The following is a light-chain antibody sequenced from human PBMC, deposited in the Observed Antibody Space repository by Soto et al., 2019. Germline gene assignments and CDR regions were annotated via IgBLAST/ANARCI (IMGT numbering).Light chain of an antibody. CDR1: QNISRW. CDR2: KPS. Sequence: DIQMTQSPSTLSASVGDRVTITCRASQNISRWLAWYQQRPGKAPKLLIYKPSSLQSGVPSSFSGRGSGTEFTLTIGRLQPDDFSPYYGPLYYSYPWTFGQGTKVEIK. J-gene: IGKJ1*01. CDR3: PLYYSYPWT. V-gene: IGKV1-5*03.